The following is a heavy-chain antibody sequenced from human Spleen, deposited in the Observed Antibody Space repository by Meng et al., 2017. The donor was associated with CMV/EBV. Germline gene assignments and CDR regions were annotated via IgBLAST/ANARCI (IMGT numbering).Heavy chain of an antibody. CDR2: INPNSGGT. CDR3: ARDLDIAAVGS. V-gene: IGHV1-2*02. Sequence: GESLKISCKASGYTFTSHWIAWVRQMPGKGLEWMGWINPNSGGTNYAQKFQGRVTMTRDTSISTAYMELSRLRSDDTAVYYCARDLDIAAVGSWGQGTLVTVSS. J-gene: IGHJ4*02. D-gene: IGHD6-13*01. CDR1: GYTFTSHW.